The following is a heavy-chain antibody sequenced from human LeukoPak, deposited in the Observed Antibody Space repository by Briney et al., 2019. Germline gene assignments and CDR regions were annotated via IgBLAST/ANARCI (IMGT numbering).Heavy chain of an antibody. D-gene: IGHD3-10*01. CDR2: IYSGGST. CDR3: ARARSGGSTDY. V-gene: IGHV3-66*01. J-gene: IGHJ4*02. CDR1: GFTVSSNY. Sequence: GGSLRLSCAASGFTVSSNYMSWVRQAPGKGLEWVSVIYSGGSTYYADSVKGRFTISRDNSKNTLYLQMNSLRAEDTAVYYCARARSGGSTDYWGQGTLVTVSS.